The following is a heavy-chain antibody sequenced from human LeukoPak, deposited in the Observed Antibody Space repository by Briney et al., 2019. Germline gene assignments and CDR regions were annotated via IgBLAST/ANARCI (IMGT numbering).Heavy chain of an antibody. CDR3: VREVGGPGSFDI. Sequence: GGSLRLSCVGSQFSFTNNWMHWVRHVPGKGLMWVSRISRDRTVTDYADSVKGRFAISRDKTKNTLYLEMNSLRGEDTGLFYCVREVGGPGSFDIWGQGTLVTVSS. CDR2: ISRDRTVT. D-gene: IGHD1-26*01. CDR1: QFSFTNNW. J-gene: IGHJ3*02. V-gene: IGHV3-74*01.